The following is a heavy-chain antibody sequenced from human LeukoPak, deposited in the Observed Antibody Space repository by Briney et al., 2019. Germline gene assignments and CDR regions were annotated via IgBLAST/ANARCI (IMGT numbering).Heavy chain of an antibody. CDR2: ISGSGGST. D-gene: IGHD3-22*01. Sequence: GGSLRLSCAASGFTFSSYAMSWVRQAPGKGLEWVSAISGSGGSTYYADSVKGRFTISRDNSKNTLYLQMNSLRAEDTAVYYCAKAYYYDSSGYYFDYWGQGTLVTVSS. J-gene: IGHJ4*02. CDR3: AKAYYYDSSGYYFDY. V-gene: IGHV3-23*01. CDR1: GFTFSSYA.